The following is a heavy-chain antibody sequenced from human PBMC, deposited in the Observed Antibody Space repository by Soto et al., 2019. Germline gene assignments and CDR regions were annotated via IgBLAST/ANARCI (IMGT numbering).Heavy chain of an antibody. CDR2: IIPIFGTA. CDR3: ASHRDTMIVGYYYGMDV. V-gene: IGHV1-69*13. D-gene: IGHD3-22*01. Sequence: ASVKVSCKASGGTFSSYAISWVRQAPGQGLEWMGGIIPIFGTANYAQKFQGRVTITADESTSTAYMELSSLRSEDTAVYYCASHRDTMIVGYYYGMDVWGQGTTVTVSS. CDR1: GGTFSSYA. J-gene: IGHJ6*02.